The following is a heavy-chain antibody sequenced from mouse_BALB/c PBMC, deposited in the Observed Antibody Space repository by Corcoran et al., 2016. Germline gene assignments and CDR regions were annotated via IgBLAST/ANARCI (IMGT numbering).Heavy chain of an antibody. CDR2: INTYTGEP. Sequence: QIQLVQSGPELKKPGETVKISCKASGYTFTNYGMNWVKQAPGKGLKWMGWINTYTGEPTYADDFKGRFAFSLETSASTAYLQINNLKNEDMATYFCARGDYCNPFYAMDDWGQGTSVTVSS. J-gene: IGHJ4*01. CDR1: GYTFTNYG. CDR3: ARGDYCNPFYAMDD. V-gene: IGHV9-1*02. D-gene: IGHD2-1*01.